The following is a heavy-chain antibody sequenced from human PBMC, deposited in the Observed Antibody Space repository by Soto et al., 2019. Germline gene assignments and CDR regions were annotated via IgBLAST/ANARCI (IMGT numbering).Heavy chain of an antibody. CDR3: AKGPKYYFDY. Sequence: GGSLRLSCAASGFTLSSSAMTWVRQAPGKGLEWVSVISASGASTYYADSVKGRFTISRDNSKNTLYLQMNSLRAEDTAVYYCAKGPKYYFDYWGQGTLVTVSS. J-gene: IGHJ4*02. CDR2: ISASGAST. CDR1: GFTLSSSA. V-gene: IGHV3-23*01.